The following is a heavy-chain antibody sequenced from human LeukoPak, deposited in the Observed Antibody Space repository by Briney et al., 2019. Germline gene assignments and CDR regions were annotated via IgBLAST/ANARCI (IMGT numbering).Heavy chain of an antibody. D-gene: IGHD3-22*01. J-gene: IGHJ6*03. CDR2: VSTFNSNT. Sequence: ASVKVSCKASGYTFTNYGIGWVRQAPGQGLEWMGWVSTFNSNTNYAHKFQGRVTMTTDTSTSTAYMELRSLRSDDTAVYYCARAVVYYYDSSGYPNYYYYMDVWGEGTTVTVSS. V-gene: IGHV1-18*01. CDR3: ARAVVYYYDSSGYPNYYYYMDV. CDR1: GYTFTNYG.